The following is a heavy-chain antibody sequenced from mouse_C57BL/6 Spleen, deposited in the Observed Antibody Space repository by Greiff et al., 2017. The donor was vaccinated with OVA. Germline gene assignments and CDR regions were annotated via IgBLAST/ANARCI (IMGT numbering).Heavy chain of an antibody. V-gene: IGHV1-18*01. CDR2: INPNNGGT. Sequence: EVQLQQSGPELVKPGASVKIPCKASGYTFPDYNMDWVKQSHGKSLEWIGDINPNNGGTIYNQKFKGKATLTVDKSSSTAYMELRSLTSEDTAVYYCARRDDYDGYYFDYWGQGTTLTVSS. D-gene: IGHD2-4*01. CDR1: GYTFPDYN. CDR3: ARRDDYDGYYFDY. J-gene: IGHJ2*01.